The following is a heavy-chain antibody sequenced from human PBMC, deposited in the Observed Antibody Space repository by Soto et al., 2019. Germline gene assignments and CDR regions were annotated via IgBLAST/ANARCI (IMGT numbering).Heavy chain of an antibody. CDR3: TTVYESTVPSVWSLWFDP. D-gene: IGHD2-8*02. CDR1: GFSFGDFS. CDR2: IRSKTYGATT. V-gene: IGHV3-49*03. Sequence: GGSLRLSCATSGFSFGDFSINWFRQAPGKGLEWVGYIRSKTYGATTEFAASVKGRFSISRDDSKSIAYLQMNSLQPEDTAVYYCTTVYESTVPSVWSLWFDPWGQGTLVTVSS. J-gene: IGHJ5*02.